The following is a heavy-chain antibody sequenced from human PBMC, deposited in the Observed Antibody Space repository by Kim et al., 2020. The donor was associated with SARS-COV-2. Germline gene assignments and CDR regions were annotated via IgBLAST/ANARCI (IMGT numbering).Heavy chain of an antibody. J-gene: IGHJ3*02. Sequence: GGSLRLSCAASGFTLSAYGMSWVRQAPGEGLEWVSAISGGSGVTYYPASVKGRFTISRDNSKNTLYLQMNGLRGEDTGVYYCAKDGRWPKDAFDIWGQGT. D-gene: IGHD1-26*01. CDR1: GFTLSAYG. V-gene: IGHV3-23*01. CDR2: ISGGSGVT. CDR3: AKDGRWPKDAFDI.